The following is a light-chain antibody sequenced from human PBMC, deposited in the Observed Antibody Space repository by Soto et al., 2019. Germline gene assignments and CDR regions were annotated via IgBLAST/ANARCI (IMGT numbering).Light chain of an antibody. CDR1: QTISSW. CDR3: QHYNSYSEA. J-gene: IGKJ1*01. CDR2: KAS. V-gene: IGKV1-5*03. Sequence: DIQMTQSPSPLSESLGAIVTITCRASQTISSWLAWYQQKPGKAPKLLIYKASTLKSGVPSRFSGSGSGPEFTLTIRSLQPDDFATYYCQHYNSYSEASGQGTKVEIK.